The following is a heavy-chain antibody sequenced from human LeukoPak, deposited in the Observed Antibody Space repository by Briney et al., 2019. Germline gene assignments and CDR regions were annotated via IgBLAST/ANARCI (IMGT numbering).Heavy chain of an antibody. CDR2: IRYDGRNK. D-gene: IGHD1-26*01. CDR1: GFSFSSYA. J-gene: IGHJ4*02. CDR3: AKDLGDSGPTPDSDY. Sequence: PGGSLRLSCAASGFSFSSYAMHRVRQAPGKGLEWVAFIRYDGRNKYYADSVKGRFTISRDNSKNTLYLQMNSLRAEDTSVYYCAKDLGDSGPTPDSDYWGQGTLVTVSS. V-gene: IGHV3-30*02.